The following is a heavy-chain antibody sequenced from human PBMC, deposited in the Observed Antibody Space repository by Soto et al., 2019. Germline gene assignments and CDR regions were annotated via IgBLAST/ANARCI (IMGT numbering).Heavy chain of an antibody. CDR3: AGDGRWLQLGGDYFGY. V-gene: IGHV3-30-3*01. Sequence: QVQLVESGGGVVQPGRSLRLSCAASGFTFSTYAMHWVRQAPGKGLEWVAVISYDGSNKYYADSVKGRFTISRDNSKNTLYLQMNSLRAEDTAVYYCAGDGRWLQLGGDYFGYWGQGTLVTVSS. J-gene: IGHJ4*02. CDR1: GFTFSTYA. CDR2: ISYDGSNK. D-gene: IGHD5-12*01.